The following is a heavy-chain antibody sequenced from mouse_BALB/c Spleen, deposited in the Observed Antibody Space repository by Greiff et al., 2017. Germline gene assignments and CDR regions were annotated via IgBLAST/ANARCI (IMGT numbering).Heavy chain of an antibody. D-gene: IGHD2-12*01. J-gene: IGHJ4*01. CDR2: INPSNGRT. CDR3: ARLRDAMDY. V-gene: IGHV1S81*02. Sequence: VQLQQPGAELVKPGASVKLSCKASGYTFTSYWMHWVKQRPGQGLEWIGEINPSNGRTNYNEKFKSKATLTVDKSSSTAYMQLSSLTSEDSAVYYCARLRDAMDYWGQGTSDTVSS. CDR1: GYTFTSYW.